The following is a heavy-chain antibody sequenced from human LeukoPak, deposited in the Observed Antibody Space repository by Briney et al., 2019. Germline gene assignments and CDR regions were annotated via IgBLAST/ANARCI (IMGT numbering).Heavy chain of an antibody. CDR2: ISSSSSYI. Sequence: PGGSLRLSCAASGFTFSSYSMNWVRQAPGKGLEWVSSISSSSSYIYYADSVKGRFTISRDNAKNSLYLQMNSLRAEDTAVYYCARDYSGSSSGVDYFDYWGQGTLVTVSS. V-gene: IGHV3-21*01. CDR3: ARDYSGSSSGVDYFDY. J-gene: IGHJ4*02. CDR1: GFTFSSYS. D-gene: IGHD3-10*01.